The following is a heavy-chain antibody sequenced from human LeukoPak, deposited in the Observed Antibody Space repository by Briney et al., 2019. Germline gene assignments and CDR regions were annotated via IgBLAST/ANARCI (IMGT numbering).Heavy chain of an antibody. CDR1: GFSFNDYY. CDR3: ARVRKDYYYYYMDV. V-gene: IGHV3-11*04. CDR2: ISSGGGTII. Sequence: GGSLRLSCAASGFSFNDYYMTWMRQAPGKGLEWVSYISSGGGTIIYYADSVEGRFTISKDNAKNSLYLQMNSLRAVDTAVYYCARVRKDYYYYYMDVWGKGTTVTVSS. J-gene: IGHJ6*03.